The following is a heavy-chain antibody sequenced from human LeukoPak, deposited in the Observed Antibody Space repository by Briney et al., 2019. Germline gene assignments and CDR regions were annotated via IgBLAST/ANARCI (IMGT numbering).Heavy chain of an antibody. V-gene: IGHV3-74*01. CDR1: GFSFSTQR. Sequence: GGSLRLSCVASGFSFSTQRMHRVRQAPGKGLVWVSYINIDERITGYADSVKGRFTISRDNGKNTLYLQMNSLRAEDTAVYYCAREVRGDSSFDYWGQGTLVTVSS. CDR2: INIDERIT. CDR3: AREVRGDSSFDY. J-gene: IGHJ4*02. D-gene: IGHD3-10*01.